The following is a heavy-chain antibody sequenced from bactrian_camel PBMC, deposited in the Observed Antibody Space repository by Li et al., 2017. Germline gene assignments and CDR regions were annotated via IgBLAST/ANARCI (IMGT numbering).Heavy chain of an antibody. CDR1: GATDRTKC. D-gene: IGHD2*01. J-gene: IGHJ4*01. Sequence: DVQLVESGGGSVQAGGSLRLSCTASGATDRTKCMGWFRQAPGKEREGIARITTGGHVTYYVDSEKERFTISRDTAKNTVYLQMNSLKPEDTAMYYCAAFSCVYGSFPSIKERTYDYWGQGTQVTVSS. CDR2: ITTGGHVT. CDR3: AAFSCVYGSFPSIKERTYDY. V-gene: IGHV3S40*01.